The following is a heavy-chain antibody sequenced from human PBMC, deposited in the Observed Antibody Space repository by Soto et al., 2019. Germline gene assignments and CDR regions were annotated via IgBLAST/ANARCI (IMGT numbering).Heavy chain of an antibody. CDR3: ARAPRLVRGYCTNGVCGGIDY. J-gene: IGHJ4*02. CDR1: GFTVSINY. V-gene: IGHV3-66*01. Sequence: GGSLRLSCAASGFTVSINYMSWVRQAPGKGLEWVSVIYSGGSTYYADSVKGRFTISRDNSKNTLYLQMNSLRAEDTAVYYCARAPRLVRGYCTNGVCGGIDYWGQGTLVTVSS. CDR2: IYSGGST. D-gene: IGHD2-8*01.